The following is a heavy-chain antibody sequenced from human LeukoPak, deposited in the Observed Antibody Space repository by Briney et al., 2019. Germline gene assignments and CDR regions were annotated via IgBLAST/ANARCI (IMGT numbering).Heavy chain of an antibody. CDR3: ARLHNSGYSIN. CDR2: IKNDETEK. J-gene: IGHJ3*01. V-gene: IGHV3-7*01. D-gene: IGHD3-22*01. CDR1: GLTFSSYW. Sequence: GGSLGLSCAASGLTFSSYWMSWVRQAPGKGLEWVANIKNDETEKYYVDSVKGRFTISRDNAKSSLYLQMNSLRAEDTAVYYCARLHNSGYSINWGQGTMVTVSS.